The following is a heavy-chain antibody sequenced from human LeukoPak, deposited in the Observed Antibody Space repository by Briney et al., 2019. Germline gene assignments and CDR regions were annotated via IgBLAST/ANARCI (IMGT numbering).Heavy chain of an antibody. CDR1: GGSLSSGSYY. Sequence: SETLSLTRTVSGGSLSSGSYYWGWIRQPPGKGLEWIGYIYYSGSTNYNPSLKSRVTISVDTSKNQFSLKLSSVTAADTAVYYCARALLWFGEPPPYYYYYGMDVWGKGTTVTVSS. V-gene: IGHV4-61*01. J-gene: IGHJ6*04. D-gene: IGHD3-10*01. CDR3: ARALLWFGEPPPYYYYYGMDV. CDR2: IYYSGST.